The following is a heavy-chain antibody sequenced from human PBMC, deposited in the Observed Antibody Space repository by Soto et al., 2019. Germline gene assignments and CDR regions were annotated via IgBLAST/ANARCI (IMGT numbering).Heavy chain of an antibody. V-gene: IGHV3-23*01. J-gene: IGHJ4*02. CDR3: AKDPSPRDFLFIHYFDS. CDR1: GLTSGPYG. Sequence: GGSLRLSCAASGLTSGPYGMTWVRQAPGRGLEWVSTISGSGFSTHYAESVQGRFTISRDNSKNTMYLQMNSLRAEDTAVYYCAKDPSPRDFLFIHYFDSWGPGSLLTVSS. CDR2: ISGSGFST. D-gene: IGHD3-10*02.